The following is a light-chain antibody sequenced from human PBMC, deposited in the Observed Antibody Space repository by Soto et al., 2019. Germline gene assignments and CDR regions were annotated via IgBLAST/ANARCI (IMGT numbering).Light chain of an antibody. J-gene: IGKJ2*01. CDR2: DAS. CDR1: QGVSSY. CDR3: QQRGYT. Sequence: EIVLTQSPATLSLSPGERATLSCRASQGVSSYLAWYQQKPGQAPRLLIYDASTRATGIPARFRGSGSGTDFTLSISSLETEDFAVYYCQQRGYTFGQGTKLDIK. V-gene: IGKV3-11*01.